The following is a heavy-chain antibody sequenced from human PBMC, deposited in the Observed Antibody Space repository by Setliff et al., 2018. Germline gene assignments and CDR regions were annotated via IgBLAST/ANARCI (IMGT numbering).Heavy chain of an antibody. CDR3: ARGGTFRYFDY. Sequence: SETLSLTCTVSGGSLSTYYWSWIRQPPGKGLEWIGYVYYSGTAHDSPSLKSRVTISVDTSKNQFSLSLRSVTAADTAVYYCARGGTFRYFDYWGQGTPGTVS. CDR2: VYYSGTA. V-gene: IGHV4-59*01. CDR1: GGSLSTYY. D-gene: IGHD1-1*01. J-gene: IGHJ4*02.